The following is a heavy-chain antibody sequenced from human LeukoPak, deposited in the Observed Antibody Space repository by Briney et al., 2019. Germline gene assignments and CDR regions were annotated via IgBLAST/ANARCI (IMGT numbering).Heavy chain of an antibody. CDR2: IKQGGSEK. D-gene: IGHD3-22*01. CDR1: GFTFNNYA. CDR3: ARAHLYYYDSSGYYDAFDI. V-gene: IGHV3-7*01. Sequence: GGSLRLSCAASGFTFNNYAMYWVRQAPGKGLEWVANIKQGGSEKYYVDFVKGRFTISRDNAKNSLYLQMNSLRAEDTGVYYCARAHLYYYDSSGYYDAFDIWGQGTMVTVSS. J-gene: IGHJ3*02.